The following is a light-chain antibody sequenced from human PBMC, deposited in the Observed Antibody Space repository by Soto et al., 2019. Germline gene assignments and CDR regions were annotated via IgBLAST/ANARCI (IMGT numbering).Light chain of an antibody. CDR1: DTDIGNYNY. CDR2: EVV. Sequence: QSALTQPASVSGSPGQSITISCFGSDTDIGNYNYVSWYQQYPGKVPKLLIYEVVRRPSGISTRFSGSKSGTTASLTISGLQPEDEAHYYCSSYSYLDSPVLLGGGTKLTVL. J-gene: IGLJ2*01. CDR3: SSYSYLDSPVL. V-gene: IGLV2-14*01.